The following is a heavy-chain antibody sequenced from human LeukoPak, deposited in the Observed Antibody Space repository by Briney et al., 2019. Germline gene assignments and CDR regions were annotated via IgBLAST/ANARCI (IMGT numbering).Heavy chain of an antibody. D-gene: IGHD3-3*01. V-gene: IGHV4-34*01. CDR3: ARGRVVIMKSGGIVADY. Sequence: SETLSLTCAVYGGSFSGYYWSWIRQPPGKGLEWIGEINHSGSTNYNPSLKSRVTISVDTCKNQFSLKLSSVTAADTAVYYCARGRVVIMKSGGIVADYWGQGTLVTVSS. CDR1: GGSFSGYY. J-gene: IGHJ4*02. CDR2: INHSGST.